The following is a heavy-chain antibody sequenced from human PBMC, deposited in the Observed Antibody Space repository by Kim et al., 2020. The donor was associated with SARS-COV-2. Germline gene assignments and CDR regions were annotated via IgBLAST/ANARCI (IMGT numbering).Heavy chain of an antibody. CDR3: AINWDRLGPLVS. V-gene: IGHV3-30*03. D-gene: IGHD1-1*01. CDR2: ISYDGSNK. Sequence: GGSLRLSCAASGFTFSSYGMHWVRQAPGKGLEWVAVISYDGSNKYYADSVKGRFTISRDNSKNTLYLQMNSLRAEDTAVYYCAINWDRLGPLVSWGQGTLVTVSS. J-gene: IGHJ4*02. CDR1: GFTFSSYG.